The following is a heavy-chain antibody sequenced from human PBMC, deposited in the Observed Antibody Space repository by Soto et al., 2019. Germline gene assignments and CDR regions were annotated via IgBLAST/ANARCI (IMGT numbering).Heavy chain of an antibody. J-gene: IGHJ5*02. D-gene: IGHD3-3*01. CDR2: IIPILDLA. CDR3: APPWSVWVCVDYALDA. CDR1: GGTVSSYT. Sequence: QVQLVQSGSEVKKPGSSVKVSCKASGGTVSSYTFSWVRQSPGQGLEWMGRIIPILDLANYAPKFQGRVTITTDISTRTAYVDLNSLRAEDTAVYYCAPPWSVWVCVDYALDAWGQGTLVTVSS. V-gene: IGHV1-69*02.